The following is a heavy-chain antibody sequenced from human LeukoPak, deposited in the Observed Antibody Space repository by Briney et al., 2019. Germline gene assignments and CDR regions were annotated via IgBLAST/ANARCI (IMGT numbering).Heavy chain of an antibody. J-gene: IGHJ6*03. V-gene: IGHV3-53*01. CDR1: GFTVSSNS. D-gene: IGHD6-19*01. CDR3: AKADGGQWPSSYYYYYMDV. Sequence: GGSLRLSCTVSGFTVSSNSMSWVRQAPGKGLEWVSFIYSDNTHYSDSVKGRFTISRDNSKNTLYLQMNSLRAEDTAVYYCAKADGGQWPSSYYYYYMDVWGKGTTVTVSS. CDR2: IYSDNT.